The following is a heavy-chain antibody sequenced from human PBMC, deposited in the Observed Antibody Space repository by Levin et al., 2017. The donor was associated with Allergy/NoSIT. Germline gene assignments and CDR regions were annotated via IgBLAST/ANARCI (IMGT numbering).Heavy chain of an antibody. CDR3: ARLVLAVYSFDY. Sequence: TTSETLSLTCTVSGGSISSSSYYWGWIRQPPGKGLEWIGSIYYSGSTYYNPSLKSRVTISVDTSKNQFSLKLSSVTAADTAVYYCARLVLAVYSFDYWGQGTLVTVSS. CDR1: GGSISSSSYY. D-gene: IGHD2-8*02. J-gene: IGHJ4*02. V-gene: IGHV4-39*01. CDR2: IYYSGST.